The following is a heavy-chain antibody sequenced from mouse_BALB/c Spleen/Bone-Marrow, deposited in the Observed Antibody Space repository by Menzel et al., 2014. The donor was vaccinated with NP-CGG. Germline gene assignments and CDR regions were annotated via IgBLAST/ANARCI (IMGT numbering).Heavy chain of an antibody. Sequence: EVQLQQSGPGLVKPSQTVSLTCTVTGISITTGNYRWSWIRQFPGNKLEWIGYIYYSGTITYNPSLTSRTTITRDTSKNQFFLEMNSLTVEDTATYYCARGAMITTGYFDYWGQGTTLTVSS. CDR2: IYYSGTI. J-gene: IGHJ2*01. CDR3: ARGAMITTGYFDY. CDR1: GISITTGNYR. V-gene: IGHV3-5*02. D-gene: IGHD2-4*01.